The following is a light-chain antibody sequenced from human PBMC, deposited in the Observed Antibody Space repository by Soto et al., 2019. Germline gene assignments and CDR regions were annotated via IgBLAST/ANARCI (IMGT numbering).Light chain of an antibody. CDR2: TAS. CDR3: RQAYSTPWT. V-gene: IGKV1-39*01. Sequence: IQMTQSPPSLSASVVDTVTITCRASQSISSSLNWYQQKPGKAPKLLIYTASNLESGVPSRFSGSGFGTEFTLTISSLQPEDFATYHCRQAYSTPWTFGQGTTVDIK. CDR1: QSISSS. J-gene: IGKJ1*01.